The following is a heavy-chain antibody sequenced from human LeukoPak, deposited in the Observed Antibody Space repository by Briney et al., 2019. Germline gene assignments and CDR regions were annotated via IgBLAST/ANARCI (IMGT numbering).Heavy chain of an antibody. V-gene: IGHV3-11*04. D-gene: IGHD2/OR15-2a*01. J-gene: IGHJ3*02. Sequence: GGSLRLSCAASGFTFSDSYMSWIRQAPGKGLEWVSYISSSGSAIYYADSVKGRFTISRDNAKNSLYMQLTSLRAEDTAVYYCARTYSFYRRGAFDIWGQGTMVTVSS. CDR2: ISSSGSAI. CDR3: ARTYSFYRRGAFDI. CDR1: GFTFSDSY.